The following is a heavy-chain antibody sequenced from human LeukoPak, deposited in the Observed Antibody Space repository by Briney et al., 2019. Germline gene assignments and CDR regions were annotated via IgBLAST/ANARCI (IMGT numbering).Heavy chain of an antibody. J-gene: IGHJ3*02. Sequence: GGSPRLSCAASGFTFSSYAMHWVRQAPGKGLEWVAVISYDGSNKYYADSVKGRFTISRDNSKNTLYLQMNSLRAEDTAVYYCASPYYYGSGSYYNPGAFDIWGQGTMVTVSS. CDR1: GFTFSSYA. V-gene: IGHV3-30-3*01. CDR3: ASPYYYGSGSYYNPGAFDI. CDR2: ISYDGSNK. D-gene: IGHD3-10*01.